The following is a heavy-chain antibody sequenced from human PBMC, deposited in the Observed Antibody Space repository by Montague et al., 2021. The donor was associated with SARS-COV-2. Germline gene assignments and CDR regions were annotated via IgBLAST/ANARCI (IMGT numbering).Heavy chain of an antibody. V-gene: IGHV3-23*01. J-gene: IGHJ6*02. CDR3: AKDSYCSGGSCYHYGMDV. CDR1: GFTFNSYA. Sequence: SLRLSCAASGFTFNSYAMSWVRQAPGKGLEWVSAISGSGGSTYYADSVKGRFTISRDNSKNTLYLQMNSLRAEDTAVYYCAKDSYCSGGSCYHYGMDVWGQGTTVTVSS. D-gene: IGHD2-15*01. CDR2: ISGSGGST.